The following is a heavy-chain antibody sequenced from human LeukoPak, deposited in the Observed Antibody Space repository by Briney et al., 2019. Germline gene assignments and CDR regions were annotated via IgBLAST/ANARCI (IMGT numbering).Heavy chain of an antibody. CDR1: GGSFSGYY. D-gene: IGHD3-22*01. CDR2: INHSGST. J-gene: IGHJ4*02. V-gene: IGHV4-34*01. CDR3: ARKEDYYDSSGKVFDY. Sequence: SETLSLTCAVYGGSFSGYYWSWIRQPPGKGLEWIGEINHSGSTNYNPSLKSRVTMSVDTSKNQFSLKLSSVTAADTAVYYCARKEDYYDSSGKVFDYWGQGTLVTVSS.